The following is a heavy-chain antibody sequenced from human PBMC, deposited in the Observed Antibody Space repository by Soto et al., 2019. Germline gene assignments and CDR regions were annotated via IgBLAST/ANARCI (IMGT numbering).Heavy chain of an antibody. J-gene: IGHJ6*02. Sequence: ASVKVSCKASGYTFTSYYMHWVRQAPGQGLEWMGIINPSGGSTSYAQKFQGRVTMTRDTSTSTVYMELSSLRSDDTAVYYCARVVGATALYYYGMDVWGQGTTVTVSS. CDR3: ARVVGATALYYYGMDV. V-gene: IGHV1-46*01. D-gene: IGHD1-26*01. CDR1: GYTFTSYY. CDR2: INPSGGST.